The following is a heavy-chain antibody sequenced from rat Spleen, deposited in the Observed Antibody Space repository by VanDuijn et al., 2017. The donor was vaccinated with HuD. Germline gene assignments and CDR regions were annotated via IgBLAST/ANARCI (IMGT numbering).Heavy chain of an antibody. J-gene: IGHJ2*01. D-gene: IGHD1-10*01. CDR3: TRENNYGDY. V-gene: IGHV5-7*01. CDR1: GFTFSDYN. CDR2: ISYDGSST. Sequence: EVQLVESGGGLVQPGRSLKVSCVASGFTFSDYNMAWVRQAPKKGLEWVATISYDGSSTYYRDSVKGRFTISRDNAKSTLYLQMNSLRSEDTATYYCTRENNYGDYWGQGVMVTVSS.